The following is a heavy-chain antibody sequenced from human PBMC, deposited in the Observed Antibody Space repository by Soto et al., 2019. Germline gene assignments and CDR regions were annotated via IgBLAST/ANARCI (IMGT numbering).Heavy chain of an antibody. D-gene: IGHD2-2*01. Sequence: PGGSLRLSCAASGFTFSNAWMSWVRQAPGKGLEWVGRIKSKTDGGTTDYAAPVKGRFTISRDDSKNTLYLQMNSLKTEDTAVYYCTTGYDVCSSTSCSYFDYWGQGTLVTVSS. V-gene: IGHV3-15*01. CDR2: IKSKTDGGTT. CDR1: GFTFSNAW. J-gene: IGHJ4*02. CDR3: TTGYDVCSSTSCSYFDY.